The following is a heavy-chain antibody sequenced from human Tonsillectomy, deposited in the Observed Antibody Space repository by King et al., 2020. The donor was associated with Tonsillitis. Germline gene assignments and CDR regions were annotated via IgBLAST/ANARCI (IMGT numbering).Heavy chain of an antibody. CDR1: GFTFTNAW. J-gene: IGHJ6*02. CDR2: IKSRADGGTT. Sequence: VQLVESGGGLVKSGGSLRLSCAASGFTFTNAWMTWVRQGPGKGLEWVGRIKSRADGGTTDYGKSVKGRFSISRDDSKNTLYLQMNSLKTEDTAVYYCTSRPRGVTYPFYYGMDVGGQGTTVTVYS. CDR3: TSRPRGVTYPFYYGMDV. D-gene: IGHD3-10*01. V-gene: IGHV3-15*01.